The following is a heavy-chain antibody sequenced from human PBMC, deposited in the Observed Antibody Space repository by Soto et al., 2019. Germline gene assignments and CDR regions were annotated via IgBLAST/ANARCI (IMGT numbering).Heavy chain of an antibody. J-gene: IGHJ4*02. CDR2: ISGSGGST. CDR1: GFTFSSYA. V-gene: IGHV3-23*01. CDR3: AKGQGSHGSGSYPYYFDY. Sequence: PGGSLRLSCAASGFTFSSYAMSWVRQAPGKGLEWVSAISGSGGSTYYADSVKGRFTISRDNSKNTLYLQMNSLRAEDTAVYYCAKGQGSHGSGSYPYYFDYWGQGTLVTVSS. D-gene: IGHD3-10*01.